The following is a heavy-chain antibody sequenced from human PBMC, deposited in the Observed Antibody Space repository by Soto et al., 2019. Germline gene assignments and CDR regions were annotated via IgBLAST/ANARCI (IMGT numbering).Heavy chain of an antibody. Sequence: ASVKVSCKASGYTLTTYGVSWLRQAPGQGLEWMGWISPYNGNTTYAQNFQGRVTMTTDTSTSTVHMELRSLRSDDTAMYYCARDRLIAVTGLLHYWGQGTLVTVSS. D-gene: IGHD6-19*01. CDR2: ISPYNGNT. V-gene: IGHV1-18*01. CDR3: ARDRLIAVTGLLHY. J-gene: IGHJ4*02. CDR1: GYTLTTYG.